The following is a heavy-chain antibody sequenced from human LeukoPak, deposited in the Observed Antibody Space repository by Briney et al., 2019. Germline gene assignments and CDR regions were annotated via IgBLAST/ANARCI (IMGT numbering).Heavy chain of an antibody. CDR1: GYTFTSYG. CDR2: ISAYNGNT. V-gene: IGHV1-18*01. CDR3: ARNLGPEQWLARGWFDP. D-gene: IGHD6-19*01. Sequence: ASVKVSCKASGYTFTSYGISWVRQAPGQGLEWMGWISAYNGNTNYAQKLQGRVTTTTDTSTSTAYMELRSLRSDDTAVYYCARNLGPEQWLARGWFDPWGQGTLVTVSS. J-gene: IGHJ5*02.